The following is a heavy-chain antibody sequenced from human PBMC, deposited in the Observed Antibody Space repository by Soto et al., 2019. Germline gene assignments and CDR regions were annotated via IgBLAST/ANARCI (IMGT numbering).Heavy chain of an antibody. V-gene: IGHV4-39*01. J-gene: IGHJ5*02. CDR2: IYYSGST. Sequence: QLQLQESGPGLVKPSETLSLTCTVSGGSISSSSYYWGWIRQPPGKGLEWIGSIYYSGSTYYNPSLKSRVTISVDTSKNQFSLKLSSVTAADTAVYYCVRINIVLMVYNTETGWFDPWGQGTLVTVSS. CDR1: GGSISSSSYY. D-gene: IGHD2-8*01. CDR3: VRINIVLMVYNTETGWFDP.